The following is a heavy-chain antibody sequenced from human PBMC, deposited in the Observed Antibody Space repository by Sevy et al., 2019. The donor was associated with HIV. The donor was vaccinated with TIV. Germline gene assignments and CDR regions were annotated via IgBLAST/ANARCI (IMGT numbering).Heavy chain of an antibody. CDR2: IIPIFGTA. CDR3: ARVISDYSLYYYYGMDV. J-gene: IGHJ6*02. Sequence: ASVKVSCKASGGTFSSYAISWVRQAPGQGLEWMGGIIPIFGTANYAQKFQGRVTITADESTSTDYMELSSLRSEDTAVYYCARVISDYSLYYYYGMDVWGQGTTVTVSS. D-gene: IGHD5-12*01. CDR1: GGTFSSYA. V-gene: IGHV1-69*13.